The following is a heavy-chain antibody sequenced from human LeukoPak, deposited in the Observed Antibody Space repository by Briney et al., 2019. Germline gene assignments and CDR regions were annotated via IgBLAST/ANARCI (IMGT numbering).Heavy chain of an antibody. CDR3: ARGPEMRSGYNRKFDF. CDR2: INPNNGDT. Sequence: ASVKVSCKVSGYTLTKLSMHWVRQAPGKGLEWMGWINPNNGDTSYVQKFQGRATMTRDTSISTAYMELSSLTSDDTAFYFCARGPEMRSGYNRKFDFWGQGTLVTVSS. V-gene: IGHV1-2*02. CDR1: GYTLTKLS. J-gene: IGHJ4*02. D-gene: IGHD5-24*01.